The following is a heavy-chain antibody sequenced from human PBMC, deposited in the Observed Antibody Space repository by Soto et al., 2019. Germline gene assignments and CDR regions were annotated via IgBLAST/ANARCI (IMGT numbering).Heavy chain of an antibody. J-gene: IGHJ6*02. CDR3: ARDCVALGYYDYVWGSYRHPDGMDV. CDR1: GYTFTGYY. V-gene: IGHV1-2*04. D-gene: IGHD3-16*02. Sequence: ASVKVSCKASGYTFTGYYMHWVRQAPGQGLEWMGWNNPNSGGTNYAQKFQGWFTMTRDTSISTAYMELSSLRSDDTAVYYCARDCVALGYYDYVWGSYRHPDGMDVWGQGTTVTV. CDR2: NNPNSGGT.